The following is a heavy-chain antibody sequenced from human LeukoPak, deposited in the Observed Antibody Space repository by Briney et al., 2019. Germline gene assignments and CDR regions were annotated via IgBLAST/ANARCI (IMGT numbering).Heavy chain of an antibody. CDR2: ISAYTGNT. CDR1: GYTFTSYG. Sequence: ASVKVSCKASGYTFTSYGISWERQAPGEGLEWMGWISAYTGNTNYAQKLQGRVTMTTDTSTSTAYMELRSLRSDDTAVYYCAREVSTLFDYWGQGTLVTVSS. CDR3: AREVSTLFDY. V-gene: IGHV1-18*01. J-gene: IGHJ4*02. D-gene: IGHD5/OR15-5a*01.